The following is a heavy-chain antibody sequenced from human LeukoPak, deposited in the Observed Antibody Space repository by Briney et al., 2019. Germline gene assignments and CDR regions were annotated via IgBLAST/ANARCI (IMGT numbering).Heavy chain of an antibody. D-gene: IGHD3-16*01. J-gene: IGHJ4*02. CDR3: AKGHYYEHYFDY. CDR2: ISGSAGST. V-gene: IGHV3-23*01. CDR1: GFSFSSYA. Sequence: PGGSLRLSCEASGFSFSSYAMGWVRQAPRKGLEWVSAISGSAGSTYYADSVKGRFTISRDNSKNTLYLQMNSLRADDTAAYYCAKGHYYEHYFDYWGQGTVVTVSS.